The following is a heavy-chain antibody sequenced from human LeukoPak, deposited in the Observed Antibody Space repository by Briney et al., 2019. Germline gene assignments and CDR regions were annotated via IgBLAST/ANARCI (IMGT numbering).Heavy chain of an antibody. V-gene: IGHV3-30*02. J-gene: IGHJ4*02. CDR2: IRYDGSNK. Sequence: GGSLRLSCAASGITFSSYGMHWVRQAPGKGLEWVAFIRYDGSNKYYADSVKGRFTISRDNAKNSLYLQMNSLRAEDTAVYYCARDRGNDYNSYFFDYWGQGILVTVSS. D-gene: IGHD5-24*01. CDR3: ARDRGNDYNSYFFDY. CDR1: GITFSSYG.